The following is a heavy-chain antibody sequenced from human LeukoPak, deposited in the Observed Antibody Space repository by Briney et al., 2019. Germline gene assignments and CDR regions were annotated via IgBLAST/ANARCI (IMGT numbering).Heavy chain of an antibody. V-gene: IGHV3-48*03. CDR2: ISSSGSTI. D-gene: IGHD6-13*01. CDR3: ARASSWSPDFDY. J-gene: IGHJ4*02. Sequence: GGALGLSCAAPGFTFSSYEMNWVRQAPGKGLEWVSYISSSGSTIYYADSVKGRFTISRDNAKNSLYLQMNSLRAEDTAVYYCARASSWSPDFDYWGQGTLVTVSS. CDR1: GFTFSSYE.